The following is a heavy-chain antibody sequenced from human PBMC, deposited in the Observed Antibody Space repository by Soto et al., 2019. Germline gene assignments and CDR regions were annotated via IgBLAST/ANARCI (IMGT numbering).Heavy chain of an antibody. D-gene: IGHD3-3*01. CDR3: ARGSIYYDFWSGYRFDP. Sequence: ASVKVSCKASGYTFTSYDINWVRQATGQGLEWMGWMNPNSGNTGYAQKFQGRVTMTRNTSISTAYMELSSLRSEDTAVYYCARGSIYYDFWSGYRFDPWGQGTLVTVSS. J-gene: IGHJ5*02. CDR1: GYTFTSYD. CDR2: MNPNSGNT. V-gene: IGHV1-8*01.